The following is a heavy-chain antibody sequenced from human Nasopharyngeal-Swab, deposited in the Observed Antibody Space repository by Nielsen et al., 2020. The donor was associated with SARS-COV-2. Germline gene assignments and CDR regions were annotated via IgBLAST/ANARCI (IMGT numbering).Heavy chain of an antibody. D-gene: IGHD3-10*01. J-gene: IGHJ4*02. CDR2: IIPIFGTA. V-gene: IGHV1-69*01. CDR3: ARGYGSGSYYYFDY. Sequence: WVRQAPGQGLEWMGGIIPIFGTANYAQKFQGRVTITADESTSTAYMELSSLRSEDTAVYYCARGYGSGSYYYFDYWGQGTLVTVSS.